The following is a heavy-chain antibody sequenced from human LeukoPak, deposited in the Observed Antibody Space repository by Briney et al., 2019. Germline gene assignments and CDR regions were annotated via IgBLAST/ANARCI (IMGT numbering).Heavy chain of an antibody. D-gene: IGHD3-16*01. Sequence: GGSLRLSCAASGFTFDDYAMRWVRQAPGKGLEWVSVISWDGDNINYADSVKGRFTISRDNSKNSLFLQMSSLRAEDTALYYCARDIVRKSYADGSGWGYFQHWGQGTLVTVSS. V-gene: IGHV3-43D*03. CDR2: ISWDGDNI. CDR3: ARDIVRKSYADGSGWGYFQH. J-gene: IGHJ1*01. CDR1: GFTFDDYA.